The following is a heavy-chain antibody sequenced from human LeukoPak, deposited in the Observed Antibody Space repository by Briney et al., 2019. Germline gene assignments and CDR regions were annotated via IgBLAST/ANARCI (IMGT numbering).Heavy chain of an antibody. CDR2: IYHSGST. CDR1: GGSISSSNW. V-gene: IGHV4-4*02. D-gene: IGHD3-3*01. CDR3: ARAPLTIFGVVDHDAFDI. J-gene: IGHJ3*02. Sequence: SETLSLTCAVSGGSISSSNWWSWVRQPPGKGLEWVGVIYHSGSTNYNPSLKSRVTISVDNSKNQLSLKLSCVTAADTAVYYCARAPLTIFGVVDHDAFDIWGQGTMVTVSS.